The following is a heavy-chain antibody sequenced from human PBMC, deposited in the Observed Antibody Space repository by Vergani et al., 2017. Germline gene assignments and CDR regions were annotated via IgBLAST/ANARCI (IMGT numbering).Heavy chain of an antibody. Sequence: QVQLVQSGAEVKKPGSSVKVSCKASGYTFTGYYMHWVRQAPGQGLEWMGLINPNSGGTNYAQKFQGRVTMTRDTSISTAYMELSRLRSDGTAVYYWAKTHEGDSGYDYFDYWGQGTLVTVSS. D-gene: IGHD5-12*01. J-gene: IGHJ4*02. CDR1: GYTFTGYY. CDR3: AKTHEGDSGYDYFDY. V-gene: IGHV1-2*02. CDR2: INPNSGGT.